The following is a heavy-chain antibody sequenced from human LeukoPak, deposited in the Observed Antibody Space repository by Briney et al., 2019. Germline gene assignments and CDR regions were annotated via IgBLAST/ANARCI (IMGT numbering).Heavy chain of an antibody. D-gene: IGHD3-22*01. CDR1: GFTFSSYA. CDR3: ARAYYDFYY. V-gene: IGHV3-30-3*01. CDR2: ISYDGSNK. Sequence: GGSLRLSCAASGFTFSSYAMHWVRQAPGKGLEWVAIISYDGSNKYYADSVKGRFTISRDNAKNTLYLQMNSLRAEDTAVYYCARAYYDFYYWGQGTLVTVSS. J-gene: IGHJ4*02.